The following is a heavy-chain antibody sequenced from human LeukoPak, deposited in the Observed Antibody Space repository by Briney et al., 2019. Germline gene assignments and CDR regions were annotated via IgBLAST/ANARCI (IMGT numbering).Heavy chain of an antibody. CDR1: GFTFSSYG. CDR3: AKADDGGAIDY. D-gene: IGHD3-16*02. Sequence: GGSLRLSCAASGFTFSSYGMHWVRQAPGKGLEWVAVISYDGSNKYYADSVKGRFTISRDNSKNTLYLQMNSLRAEDTAVYYCAKADDGGAIDYWGQGTLVTVSS. CDR2: ISYDGSNK. J-gene: IGHJ4*02. V-gene: IGHV3-30*18.